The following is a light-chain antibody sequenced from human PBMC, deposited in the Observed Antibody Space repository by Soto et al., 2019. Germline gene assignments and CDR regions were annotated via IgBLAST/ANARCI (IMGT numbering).Light chain of an antibody. CDR2: GNS. Sequence: QSVLTQPPSVSGAPGQRVTISCTGSRSNIGAGYDVHWYQQLPGTAPKLLIYGNSNRPSGVPDQFSGSKSGTSASLAITGLQAEDEADYYCQSYDSSLSGSYVFGTGTKVTVL. CDR1: RSNIGAGYD. CDR3: QSYDSSLSGSYV. J-gene: IGLJ1*01. V-gene: IGLV1-40*01.